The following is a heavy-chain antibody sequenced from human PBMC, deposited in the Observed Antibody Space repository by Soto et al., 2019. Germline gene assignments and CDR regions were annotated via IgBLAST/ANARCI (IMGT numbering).Heavy chain of an antibody. V-gene: IGHV3-30-3*01. CDR2: ISYDGSNK. J-gene: IGHJ4*02. D-gene: IGHD3-3*01. CDR3: ARDKRDLRFLEWSYYFDY. Sequence: QVQLVESGGGVVQPGRSLRLSCAPSGFTFSNYAMHWVRQAPGKGLEWVAVISYDGSNKYYADSVKGRFTISRDNSKNTLYLQMNSLRAEDTAAYYCARDKRDLRFLEWSYYFDYWGQGTLVTVSS. CDR1: GFTFSNYA.